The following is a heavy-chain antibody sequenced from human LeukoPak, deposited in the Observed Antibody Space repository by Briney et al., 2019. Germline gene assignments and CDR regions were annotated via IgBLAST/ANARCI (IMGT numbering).Heavy chain of an antibody. CDR1: GGSISSSSYY. J-gene: IGHJ4*02. CDR2: IYYSGST. CDR3: ARGRSGPDY. V-gene: IGHV4-39*07. D-gene: IGHD6-19*01. Sequence: PSETLSLTCTVSGGSISSSSYYWGWIRQPPGKGLEWIGSIYYSGSTYYNPSLKSRVTISVDRSKNQFSLKLSSVTAADTAVYYCARGRSGPDYWGQGTLVTVSS.